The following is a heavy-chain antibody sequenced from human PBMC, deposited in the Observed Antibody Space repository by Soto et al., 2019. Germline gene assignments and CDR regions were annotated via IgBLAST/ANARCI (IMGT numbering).Heavy chain of an antibody. CDR3: AKRIMATIGHFDS. D-gene: IGHD5-12*01. V-gene: IGHV3-23*01. J-gene: IGHJ4*02. CDR2: ISGIGHST. Sequence: LRLSCAASGFTFSSYAMSWVRQAPGKGLEWVSSISGIGHSTYYADSVKGRFTISRDNSKNTLFLQMSSLRAEDTAVYYCAKRIMATIGHFDSWGQGTLVTVSS. CDR1: GFTFSSYA.